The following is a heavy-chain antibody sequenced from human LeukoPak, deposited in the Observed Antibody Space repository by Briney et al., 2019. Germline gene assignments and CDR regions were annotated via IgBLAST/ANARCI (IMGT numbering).Heavy chain of an antibody. Sequence: GGSLRLSCAASGITFSNAWMTWVRQAPGKGLEWVGRIYRNTNGETTDYGAPVKGRFTMSRDDSKNTLYLQMNSLKIEDTAVYHCTTYNGGSCPFWGQGTLVTVSS. D-gene: IGHD6-19*01. CDR1: GITFSNAW. CDR3: TTYNGGSCPF. CDR2: IYRNTNGETT. V-gene: IGHV3-15*01. J-gene: IGHJ4*02.